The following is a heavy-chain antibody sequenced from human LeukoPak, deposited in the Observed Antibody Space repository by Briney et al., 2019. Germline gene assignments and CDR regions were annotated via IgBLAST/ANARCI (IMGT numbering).Heavy chain of an antibody. CDR1: GGSVSSNRYY. J-gene: IGHJ4*02. V-gene: IGHV4-39*02. CDR3: ARDRYYYGSESYYNYRLDY. Sequence: SETLSLTCTVSGGSVSSNRYYWGWIRQPPGKGLEWIGSIYYSGSTYYNPSLKSRVTISVDTSKNQFSLKLSSVTAADTAVYYCARDRYYYGSESYYNYRLDYWGQGTLVTVSS. D-gene: IGHD3-10*01. CDR2: IYYSGST.